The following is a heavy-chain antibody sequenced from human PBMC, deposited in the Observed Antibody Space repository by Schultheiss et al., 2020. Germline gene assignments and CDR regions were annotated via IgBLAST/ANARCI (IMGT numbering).Heavy chain of an antibody. CDR3: AREETRNYYYYGMDV. D-gene: IGHD5-24*01. J-gene: IGHJ6*02. CDR1: GFTFSSYS. Sequence: GGSLRLSCAASGFTFSSYSMNWVRQAPGKGLEWISYISTSTSTIYYADSVKGRFTISRDNSKNTLYLQMNSLRAEDTAVYYCAREETRNYYYYGMDVWGQGTTVTVSS. V-gene: IGHV3-48*01. CDR2: ISTSTSTI.